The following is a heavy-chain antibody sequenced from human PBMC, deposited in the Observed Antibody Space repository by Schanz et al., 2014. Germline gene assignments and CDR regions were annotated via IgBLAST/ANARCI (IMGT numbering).Heavy chain of an antibody. J-gene: IGHJ6*03. Sequence: QVQLQESGPGLVKPSETLSLTCAVSGGSISGYYWSWIRQPPGKGLEWIAFIHYSRGTNYNPSLKGRATIRVATPKNKFSLRVPSVTAADTAIYYCARVHSTSLERGSHYYMDVWGQGTMVTDSS. D-gene: IGHD2-2*01. V-gene: IGHV4-59*08. CDR3: ARVHSTSLERGSHYYMDV. CDR1: GGSISGYY. CDR2: IHYSRGT.